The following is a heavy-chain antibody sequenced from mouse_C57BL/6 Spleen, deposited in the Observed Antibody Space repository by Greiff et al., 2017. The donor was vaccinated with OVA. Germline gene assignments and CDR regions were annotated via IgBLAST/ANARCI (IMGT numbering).Heavy chain of an antibody. CDR3: TTNNGFAY. D-gene: IGHD6-1*01. Sequence: EVQLQQSGAELVRPGASVKLSCTASGFNIKDDYMHWVKQRPEQGLEWIGWIDPENGDTEYASKFQGKATITADTSSNTAYLQLSSLTSEDTAVYYGTTNNGFAYWGQGTLVTVSA. CDR2: IDPENGDT. V-gene: IGHV14-4*01. J-gene: IGHJ3*01. CDR1: GFNIKDDY.